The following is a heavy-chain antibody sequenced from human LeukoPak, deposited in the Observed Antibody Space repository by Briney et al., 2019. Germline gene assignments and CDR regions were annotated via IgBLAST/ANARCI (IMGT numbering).Heavy chain of an antibody. CDR2: IYYSGST. Sequence: SETLSLTCTVSGGSISSYYWSWIRQPPGKGLEWIGYIYYSGSTNYNPSLKSRVTISVDTSKNQFSLKVTSVTAADTAVYYCARQLDGDYGGWFDPWGQGTLVTVSS. J-gene: IGHJ5*02. CDR1: GGSISSYY. V-gene: IGHV4-59*08. CDR3: ARQLDGDYGGWFDP. D-gene: IGHD4-17*01.